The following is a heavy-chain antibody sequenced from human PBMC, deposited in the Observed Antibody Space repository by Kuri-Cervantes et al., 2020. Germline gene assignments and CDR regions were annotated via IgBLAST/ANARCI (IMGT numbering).Heavy chain of an antibody. J-gene: IGHJ6*02. D-gene: IGHD6-6*01. Sequence: SETLSLTCAVSGGSISSSNWWSWVRQPPGKGLEWIGEIYHSGSTNYNPSLKSRVTISVDKSKNQFSLKLSSVTAADTAVYYCAREIVEYSSSPGVYYYGMDVWGQGTTVTVSS. CDR3: AREIVEYSSSPGVYYYGMDV. CDR2: IYHSGST. V-gene: IGHV4-4*02. CDR1: GGSISSSNW.